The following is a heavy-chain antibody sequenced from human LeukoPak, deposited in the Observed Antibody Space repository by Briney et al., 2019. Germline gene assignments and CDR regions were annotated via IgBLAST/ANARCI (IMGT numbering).Heavy chain of an antibody. CDR2: INPSGGST. Sequence: ASVKVSCKASGYTFTSYYMHWVRQAPGQGPEWMGIINPSGGSTSYAQKFQGRVTMTRDTSTSTVYMELSSLRSEDTAVYYCARDDFGRHYYDSSGYYGYWGQGTLVTVSS. D-gene: IGHD3-22*01. CDR3: ARDDFGRHYYDSSGYYGY. CDR1: GYTFTSYY. V-gene: IGHV1-46*01. J-gene: IGHJ4*02.